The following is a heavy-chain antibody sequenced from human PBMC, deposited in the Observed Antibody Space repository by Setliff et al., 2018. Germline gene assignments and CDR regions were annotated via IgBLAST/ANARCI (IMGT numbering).Heavy chain of an antibody. J-gene: IGHJ2*01. D-gene: IGHD6-19*01. CDR2: ISSYSSTI. CDR1: GFTFSSYS. V-gene: IGHV3-48*01. CDR3: ARDPPRGDGCNFDL. Sequence: GGSLRLSCAASGFTFSSYSMNWVRQAPGKGLEWVSYISSYSSTIYYADSVKGRFTISRDNAKNSVYLQMNSLRAEDTAVYYCARDPPRGDGCNFDLWGRGTLVTVSS.